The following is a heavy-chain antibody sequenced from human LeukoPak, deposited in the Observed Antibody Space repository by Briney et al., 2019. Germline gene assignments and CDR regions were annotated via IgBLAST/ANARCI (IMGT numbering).Heavy chain of an antibody. V-gene: IGHV3-48*04. Sequence: PGGSLRLSCAASGFTFSSYSMSWVRQAPGEGLEWVSYISSSSSTIYYADSVKGRFTISRDNAKNSLYLQMNSLRAEDTAVYYCAREYCSGGSCYWFDPWGQGTLVTVSS. CDR1: GFTFSSYS. CDR2: ISSSSSTI. D-gene: IGHD2-15*01. J-gene: IGHJ5*02. CDR3: AREYCSGGSCYWFDP.